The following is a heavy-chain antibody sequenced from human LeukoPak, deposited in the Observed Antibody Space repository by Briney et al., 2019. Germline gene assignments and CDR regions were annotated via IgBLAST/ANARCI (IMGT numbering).Heavy chain of an antibody. D-gene: IGHD6-19*01. Sequence: SETLSLTCTVSSGSISTSNYYWGWVRQPPGKALEWIGNIFYSGSTYYSPSLKSRVTISVDTSKNQFSLKLSSVTAADTAVYYCARLAQWLALYYFDYWGQGTLVTVSS. CDR1: SGSISTSNYY. CDR2: IFYSGST. CDR3: ARLAQWLALYYFDY. J-gene: IGHJ4*02. V-gene: IGHV4-39*07.